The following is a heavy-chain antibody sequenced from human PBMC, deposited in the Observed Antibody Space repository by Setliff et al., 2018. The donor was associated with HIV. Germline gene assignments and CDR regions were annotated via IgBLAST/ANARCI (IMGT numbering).Heavy chain of an antibody. V-gene: IGHV1-69*10. CDR1: GGTFTNSA. D-gene: IGHD7-27*01. CDR3: ARIPTGGAFDI. CDR2: IVPILGIA. Sequence: SVKVSCQASGGTFTNSAIGWVRQAPGQGLEWMGAIVPILGIANSAQKFQGRVTITTDESTNTAYMELSSLRSEDAAVYYCARIPTGGAFDIWGQGTVVTVSS. J-gene: IGHJ3*02.